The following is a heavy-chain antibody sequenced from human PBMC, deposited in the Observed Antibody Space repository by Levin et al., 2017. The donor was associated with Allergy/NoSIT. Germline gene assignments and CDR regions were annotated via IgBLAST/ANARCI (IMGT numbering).Heavy chain of an antibody. Sequence: QAGGSLRLSCSASGFTVSSTFMTWVRQAPGKGLEFVAFIYSGGRSIYADSVKGRFSISRDISKNILYLKMNSLRPGDTALYYCARGAHGYNYYFDQWGQGTLVTVSS. V-gene: IGHV3-53*01. J-gene: IGHJ4*02. D-gene: IGHD5-24*01. CDR2: IYSGGRS. CDR3: ARGAHGYNYYFDQ. CDR1: GFTVSSTF.